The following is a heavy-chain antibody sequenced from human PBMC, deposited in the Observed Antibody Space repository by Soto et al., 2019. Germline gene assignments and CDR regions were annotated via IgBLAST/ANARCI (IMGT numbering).Heavy chain of an antibody. J-gene: IGHJ5*02. CDR2: ISGSGGIT. V-gene: IGHV3-23*01. CDR3: AKDTCSFRNDLRNGYYVFSGFDL. CDR1: GFTFSSYA. Sequence: EVQLLESGGGLVQPGGSLRLSCAASGFTFSSYAMSWVRQAPGKGLEWVSAISGSGGITYYADSVKGRFTISRDNSKNTLYLQMNSLRAEDTAVYECAKDTCSFRNDLRNGYYVFSGFDLWGQGTLVTVSS. D-gene: IGHD3-3*01.